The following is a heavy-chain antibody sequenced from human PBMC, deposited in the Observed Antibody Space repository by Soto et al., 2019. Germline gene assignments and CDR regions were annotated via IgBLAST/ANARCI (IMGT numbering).Heavy chain of an antibody. V-gene: IGHV4-30-4*01. J-gene: IGHJ4*02. CDR1: GDSINSGEYY. Sequence: LSLTCTVSGDSINSGEYYWSWIRQPPGKGLEWIGSVFYTGTAYYYNPSLNSRVTISVDTSKSQFSLKLTSVTAADTAVYYCARDSVRFGPAFDHWGQGTLVTVSS. CDR2: VFYTGTA. CDR3: ARDSVRFGPAFDH. D-gene: IGHD3-3*01.